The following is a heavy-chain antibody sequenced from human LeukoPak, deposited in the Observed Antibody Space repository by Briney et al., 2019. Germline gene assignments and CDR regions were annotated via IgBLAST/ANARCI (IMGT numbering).Heavy chain of an antibody. Sequence: GGSLRLSCAASGFTFSSYSMNWVRQAPGKGLEWVSSISTGSSYIYYADSVKGRFTISRDNAKNSLYLQMNSLRAEDTAVYYCARDRSATVVSPDAFDIWGQGTMVSVSS. V-gene: IGHV3-21*01. CDR2: ISTGSSYI. CDR3: ARDRSATVVSPDAFDI. J-gene: IGHJ3*02. CDR1: GFTFSSYS. D-gene: IGHD4-23*01.